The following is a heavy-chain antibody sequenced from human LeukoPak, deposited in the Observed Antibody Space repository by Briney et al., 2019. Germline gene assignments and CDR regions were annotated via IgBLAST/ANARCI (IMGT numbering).Heavy chain of an antibody. CDR2: IYYSGST. CDR1: GGSISSYY. J-gene: IGHJ4*02. D-gene: IGHD5-18*01. V-gene: IGHV4-59*08. Sequence: SETLSLTCTVSGGSISSYYWSWIRQPPGKGLEWIGYIYYSGSTNYNPSLKSRVTISVDTYKNQFSLKLSSVTAADTAVYYCASVDTAMVTIDYWGQGTLVTFSS. CDR3: ASVDTAMVTIDY.